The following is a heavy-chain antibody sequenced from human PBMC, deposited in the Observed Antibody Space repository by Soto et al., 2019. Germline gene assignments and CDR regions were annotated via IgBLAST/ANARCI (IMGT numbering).Heavy chain of an antibody. D-gene: IGHD1-26*01. J-gene: IGHJ4*02. Sequence: GSLRLSCAASGFTLSSYSMNWVRQAPGKGLEWVSSISSSSSYIYYADSVKGRFTISRDNAKNSLYLQMNSLRAEDTAVDYCARDRSSGKRDDWGQGTLVTVAS. CDR3: ARDRSSGKRDD. CDR2: ISSSSSYI. V-gene: IGHV3-21*01. CDR1: GFTLSSYS.